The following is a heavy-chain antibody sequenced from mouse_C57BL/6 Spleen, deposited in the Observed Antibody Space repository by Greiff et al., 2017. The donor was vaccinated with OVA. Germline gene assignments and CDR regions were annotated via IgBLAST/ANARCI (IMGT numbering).Heavy chain of an antibody. V-gene: IGHV1-18*01. J-gene: IGHJ4*01. CDR3: ARARDPYYNYAMYY. CDR1: GYTFTDYN. Sequence: VQLQQSGPELVKPGASVKIPCKASGYTFTDYNMDWVKQSHGKSLEWIGDINPNNGGTIYNQKFKGKATLTVDKSSSTAYMELRSLTSEDTAVYYCARARDPYYNYAMYYWGQGTSVTVSS. D-gene: IGHD2-12*01. CDR2: INPNNGGT.